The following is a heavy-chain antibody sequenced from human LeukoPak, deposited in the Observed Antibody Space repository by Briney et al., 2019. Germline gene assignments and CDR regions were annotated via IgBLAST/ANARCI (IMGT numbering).Heavy chain of an antibody. CDR1: GGSFIPYY. CDR2: INHSGST. Sequence: SETLSLTCAVYGGSFIPYYWSWIRQPPGKGLEWIGEINHSGSTNYNPSLRSRVTISVDTSKNQFSLKLSSVTAADTAVYYCARGGFYCGGDCYVDYWGQGTLVTVSS. D-gene: IGHD2-21*02. V-gene: IGHV4-34*01. J-gene: IGHJ4*02. CDR3: ARGGFYCGGDCYVDY.